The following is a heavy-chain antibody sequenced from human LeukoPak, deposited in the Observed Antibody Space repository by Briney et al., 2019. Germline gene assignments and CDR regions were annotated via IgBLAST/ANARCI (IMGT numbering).Heavy chain of an antibody. V-gene: IGHV3-21*01. CDR3: ARGSYDYGDYLDY. CDR1: GFTFSSYS. CDR2: ISSSSSYI. J-gene: IGHJ4*02. Sequence: GGSLRLSCAASGFTFSSYSMNWARQAPGKGLEWVSSISSSSSYIYYADSVKGRFTISRDNAKNSLYLQMNSPRAEDTAVYYCARGSYDYGDYLDYWGQGTLVTVSS. D-gene: IGHD4-17*01.